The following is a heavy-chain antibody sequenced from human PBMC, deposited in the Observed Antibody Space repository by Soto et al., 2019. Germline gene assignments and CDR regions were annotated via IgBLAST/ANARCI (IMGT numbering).Heavy chain of an antibody. CDR3: AIWFTYTWFDP. Sequence: PSETLSLTCTVSGGSVSSGSDYWSWIRQPPGKGLEWIGYIYYSGSTNYNPSLKSRVTISVDTSKNQFSLKLSSVTAADTAVYYCAIWFTYTWFDPWAQGTLVTVSS. CDR1: GGSVSSGSDY. D-gene: IGHD3-10*01. J-gene: IGHJ5*02. CDR2: IYYSGST. V-gene: IGHV4-61*01.